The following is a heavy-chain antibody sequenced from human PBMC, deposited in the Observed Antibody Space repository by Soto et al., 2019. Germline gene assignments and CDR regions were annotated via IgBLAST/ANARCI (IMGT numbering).Heavy chain of an antibody. V-gene: IGHV1-18*01. J-gene: IGHJ3*02. CDR2: TSVYNGNT. D-gene: IGHD6-6*01. Sequence: VQLVQSGAEVKKPGASVTVSCEASGYTCTSYGISWVRQAPGQGLEWMGWTSVYNGNTNYAQKLQGRVTMTTDTSTNTAYMDLRILRSDDTAVYYCARRGPYSSSPLSNAFDIWGQGTMVTVSS. CDR3: ARRGPYSSSPLSNAFDI. CDR1: GYTCTSYG.